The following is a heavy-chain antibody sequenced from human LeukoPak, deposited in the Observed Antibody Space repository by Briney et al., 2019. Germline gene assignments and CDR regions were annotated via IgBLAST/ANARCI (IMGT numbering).Heavy chain of an antibody. Sequence: GGSLRLSCAASGFTFSRYSINWVRQAPGKGLEWVSCITGGSDYIFYADSVRGRFTISRDNAKNSLYLQMNSLRAEDTAVYYCAKFKGHYGDSEYYFDYWGQGTLVTVSS. J-gene: IGHJ4*02. D-gene: IGHD3-10*01. V-gene: IGHV3-21*01. CDR3: AKFKGHYGDSEYYFDY. CDR1: GFTFSRYS. CDR2: ITGGSDYI.